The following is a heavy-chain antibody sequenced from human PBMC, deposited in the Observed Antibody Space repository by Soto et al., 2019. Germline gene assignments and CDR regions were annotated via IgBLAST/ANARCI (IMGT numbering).Heavy chain of an antibody. V-gene: IGHV4-59*01. D-gene: IGHD2-2*01. CDR2: IYYSGST. CDR3: ARGGGYCSSTSCYQFFDY. J-gene: IGHJ4*02. CDR1: GGSISSYY. Sequence: SETLSLTCTVSGGSISSYYWSWIRQPPGKGLEWIGYIYYSGSTNYNPSLKSRVTISVDTSKNQFSLKLSSVTAADTAVYYCARGGGYCSSTSCYQFFDYWGQGTLVTVSS.